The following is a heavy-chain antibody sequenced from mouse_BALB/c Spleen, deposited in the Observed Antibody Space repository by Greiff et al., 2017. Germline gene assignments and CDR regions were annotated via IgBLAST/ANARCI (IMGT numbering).Heavy chain of an antibody. Sequence: EVKLMESGGGLVKPGGSLKLSCAASGFTFSDYYMYWVRQTPEKRLEWVATISDGGSYTYYPDSVKGRFTISRDNAKNNLYLQMSSLKSEDTAMYYCATSLLRLPAMDYWGQGTSVTVSS. CDR2: ISDGGSYT. D-gene: IGHD1-2*01. CDR1: GFTFSDYY. J-gene: IGHJ4*01. V-gene: IGHV5-4*02. CDR3: ATSLLRLPAMDY.